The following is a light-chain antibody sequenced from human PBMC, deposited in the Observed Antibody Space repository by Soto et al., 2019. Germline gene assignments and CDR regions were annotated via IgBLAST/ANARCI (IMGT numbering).Light chain of an antibody. CDR2: GAS. CDR3: QQYATSPLT. J-gene: IGKJ1*01. CDR1: QSVSNNY. Sequence: EIVMTQSPATLSVSPGERATLSCRASQSVSNNYLAWYQQKPGQAPRLVIFGASNRATGIPDRFSASGSGTEFTLTISRLEPEDVAVYYCQQYATSPLTFGHGTKVDNK. V-gene: IGKV3-20*01.